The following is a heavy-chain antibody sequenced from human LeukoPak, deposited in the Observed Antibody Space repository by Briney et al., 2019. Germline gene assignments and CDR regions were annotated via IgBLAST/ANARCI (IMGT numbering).Heavy chain of an antibody. J-gene: IGHJ4*02. CDR2: ISGSGGST. CDR3: AKVIAVANISPLDY. D-gene: IGHD6-19*01. Sequence: GGSLRLSCAASGFTFSSYAMSWVRQAPGKGLEWVSAISGSGGSTYYADSVKGRFTISRDNSKNTLYLQMNSLRAEDTAVYYCAKVIAVANISPLDYWGQGTLVTVSS. CDR1: GFTFSSYA. V-gene: IGHV3-23*01.